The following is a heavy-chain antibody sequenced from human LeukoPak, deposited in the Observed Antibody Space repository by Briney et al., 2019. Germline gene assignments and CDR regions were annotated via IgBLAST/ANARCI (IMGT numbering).Heavy chain of an antibody. D-gene: IGHD5-18*01. Sequence: GGSLRLSCAASGFTFSSYWMHRVRQAPGKGLVWVSRINSDGSSTSYADSVKGRFTVSRDNAKNTLYLQMNSLRAEDTAVYYCAREGTRGYSYEFDYWGQGTLVTVSS. V-gene: IGHV3-74*01. CDR1: GFTFSSYW. CDR3: AREGTRGYSYEFDY. CDR2: INSDGSST. J-gene: IGHJ4*02.